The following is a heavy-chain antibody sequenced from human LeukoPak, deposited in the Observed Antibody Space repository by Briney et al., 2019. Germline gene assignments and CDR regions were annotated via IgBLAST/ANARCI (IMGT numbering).Heavy chain of an antibody. CDR3: AKVSNGIAAAGSFDY. CDR2: ISGSGDDT. Sequence: GGSLRLSCAASGFTFSNYAMSWVRQAPGKGLEWVSAISGSGDDTYYADSVKGRFTISRDNSKNTLYLQMNSLRAEDTAVYYCAKVSNGIAAAGSFDYWGQGTLVTVSS. D-gene: IGHD6-13*01. J-gene: IGHJ4*02. V-gene: IGHV3-23*01. CDR1: GFTFSNYA.